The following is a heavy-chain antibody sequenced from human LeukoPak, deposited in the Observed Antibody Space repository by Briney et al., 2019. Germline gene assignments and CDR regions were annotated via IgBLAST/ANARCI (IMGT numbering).Heavy chain of an antibody. CDR3: AKAARYCSSTSCYGFDY. Sequence: GSLRLSCAASGFTFSSYTMNWVRQAPGKGLEWVSSITSSSSYIYYADSVKGRFTISRDNSKNTLYLQMNSLRAEDTAVYYCAKAARYCSSTSCYGFDYWGQGTLVTVSS. V-gene: IGHV3-21*01. CDR2: ITSSSSYI. CDR1: GFTFSSYT. J-gene: IGHJ4*02. D-gene: IGHD2-2*01.